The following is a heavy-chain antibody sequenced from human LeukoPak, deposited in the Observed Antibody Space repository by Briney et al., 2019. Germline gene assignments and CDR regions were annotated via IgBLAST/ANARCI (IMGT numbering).Heavy chain of an antibody. CDR2: IYSGGNT. V-gene: IGHV3-53*05. D-gene: IGHD4-17*01. CDR3: VNGESFYGDYGFDY. Sequence: GSLRLSCTVSGFTVSGNSMSWVRQAPGKGLEWVSFIYSGGNTHYSDSLKGRFTISRDNSKNTLYLQMDNLSVDDTAVFYCVNGESFYGDYGFDYWGQGTLVTVSS. J-gene: IGHJ4*02. CDR1: GFTVSGNS.